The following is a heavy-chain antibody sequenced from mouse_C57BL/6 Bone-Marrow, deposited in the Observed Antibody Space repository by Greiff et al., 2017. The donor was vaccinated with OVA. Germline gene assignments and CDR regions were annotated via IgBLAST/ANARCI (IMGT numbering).Heavy chain of an antibody. CDR2: IPPNSGST. Sequence: QVQLQQPGAELVKPGASVKLSCKASGYTFTSYWMHWVKQRPGQGLEWIGMIPPNSGSTNYNEKFKSKATLTVDKSSSTAYMQLSSLTSEDSAVYYGASDYYGSSLYFDYWGQGTTLTVSS. V-gene: IGHV1-64*01. CDR3: ASDYYGSSLYFDY. J-gene: IGHJ2*01. D-gene: IGHD1-1*01. CDR1: GYTFTSYW.